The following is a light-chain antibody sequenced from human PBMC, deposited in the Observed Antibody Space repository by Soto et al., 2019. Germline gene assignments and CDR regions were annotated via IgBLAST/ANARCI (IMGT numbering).Light chain of an antibody. CDR1: QSLVHSDGNTY. CDR3: LQAKQFPYT. V-gene: IGKV2-24*01. J-gene: IGKJ2*01. Sequence: DIVMTPTPLSSPVTLGQPASISCRSSQSLVHSDGNTYLTWFHQRPGQPPRLLLYHVSTRFSGVPHSFTGSGACTDFTLKISRVEAEDFGLYYCLQAKQFPYTFGQGPKLEIK. CDR2: HVS.